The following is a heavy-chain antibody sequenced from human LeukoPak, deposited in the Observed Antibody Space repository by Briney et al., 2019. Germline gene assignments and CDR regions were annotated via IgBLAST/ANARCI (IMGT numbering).Heavy chain of an antibody. Sequence: SETQSLTCTVSGGSISSSSYYWGWTRQPPGKGLEWIGNMYYSGSTYYNPSLKSRVTISVDTSKNNFSLKLSSVTAADTAVYYCARVASISPLRPYFDYWGQGTLVAVSS. J-gene: IGHJ4*02. CDR3: ARVASISPLRPYFDY. D-gene: IGHD4-17*01. V-gene: IGHV4-39*07. CDR2: MYYSGST. CDR1: GGSISSSSYY.